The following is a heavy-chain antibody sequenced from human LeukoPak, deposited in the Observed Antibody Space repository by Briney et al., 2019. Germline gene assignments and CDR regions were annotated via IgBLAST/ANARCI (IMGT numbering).Heavy chain of an antibody. Sequence: PGGSLRLSCAASGFTFSSYAMHWVRQAPGKGLEWVAVISYDGSNKYYADSVKGRFTISRDNSKNTLYLQMNSLRAEDTAVYYCARASSSKNVQNVDVWGQGTTVTVSS. J-gene: IGHJ6*02. V-gene: IGHV3-30-3*01. CDR2: ISYDGSNK. CDR3: ARASSSKNVQNVDV. CDR1: GFTFSSYA. D-gene: IGHD4-11*01.